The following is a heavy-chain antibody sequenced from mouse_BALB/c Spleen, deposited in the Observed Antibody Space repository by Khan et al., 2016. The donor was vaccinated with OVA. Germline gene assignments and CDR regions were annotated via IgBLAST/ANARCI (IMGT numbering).Heavy chain of an antibody. Sequence: QVQLQQSGPGLVAPSQNLSLTCTVSGFSLSDYGVSWIRQPPGKGLEWLGVIWGGGSTYYNSDLKYRLSISKDNSKSQVFLKMSSLQSDDTAMFYCAKGVWSYYYTFDYWGQGTSVTVSS. V-gene: IGHV2-6-5*01. CDR3: AKGVWSYYYTFDY. CDR2: IWGGGST. J-gene: IGHJ4*01. CDR1: GFSLSDYG.